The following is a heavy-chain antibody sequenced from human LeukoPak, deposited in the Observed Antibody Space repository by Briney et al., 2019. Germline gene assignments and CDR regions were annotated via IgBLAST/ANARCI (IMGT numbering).Heavy chain of an antibody. V-gene: IGHV3-48*03. CDR1: GFTFSSYE. CDR2: ISSSGSTI. Sequence: GGSLRLSCAASGFTFSSYEMNWVRQAPGKGLEWVSYISSSGSTIYCADSVKGRFTISRDNAKNSLYLQMNSLRAEDTAVYYCARTPLYGAYPDYYYGMDVWGQGTTVTVSS. D-gene: IGHD4-17*01. CDR3: ARTPLYGAYPDYYYGMDV. J-gene: IGHJ6*02.